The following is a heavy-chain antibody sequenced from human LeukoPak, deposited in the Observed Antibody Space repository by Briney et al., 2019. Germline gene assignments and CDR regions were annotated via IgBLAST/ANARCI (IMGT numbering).Heavy chain of an antibody. CDR2: IYHSGST. D-gene: IGHD7-27*01. V-gene: IGHV4-4*02. CDR3: ARDLGTQNWGSRGGLDC. Sequence: SGTLSLTCAVSGGSISSSNWWSWVRQPPGKGLEWIGEIYHSGSTDYEPFLKSRVTISRDTSKNQIQLRLNSVTAADTAAYYCARDLGTQNWGSRGGLDCWGQGTLVTVSS. CDR1: GGSISSSNW. J-gene: IGHJ4*02.